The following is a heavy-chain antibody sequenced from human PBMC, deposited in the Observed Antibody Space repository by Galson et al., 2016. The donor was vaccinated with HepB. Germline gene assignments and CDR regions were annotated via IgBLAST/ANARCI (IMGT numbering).Heavy chain of an antibody. D-gene: IGHD2/OR15-2a*01. CDR3: AKRHEYCPPVGCSVDY. CDR1: GFISRNYG. CDR2: ESRDGRGK. J-gene: IGHJ4*02. V-gene: IGHV3-30*18. Sequence: SLRLSCAGSGFISRNYGMHWVRQAPGKGLEWVAVESRDGRGKLYADSVKGRITISRDSSNNMLFLQMGSLRPDDTAVYYCAKRHEYCPPVGCSVDYWGQGTLVSVST.